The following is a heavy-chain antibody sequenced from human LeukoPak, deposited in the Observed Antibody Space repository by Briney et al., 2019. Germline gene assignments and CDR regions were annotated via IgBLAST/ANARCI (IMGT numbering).Heavy chain of an antibody. CDR2: INHSGST. J-gene: IGHJ4*02. CDR1: GGSFSGYY. D-gene: IGHD6-13*01. V-gene: IGHV4-34*01. Sequence: SETLSLTCAVYGGSFSGYYWSWIRQPPGKGLEWIGEINHSGSTNYNPSLKSRVTISVDTSKNQFSLKLSSVTAADTAVYYCARSYCSSWYSDYWGQGTLVTVSS. CDR3: ARSYCSSWYSDY.